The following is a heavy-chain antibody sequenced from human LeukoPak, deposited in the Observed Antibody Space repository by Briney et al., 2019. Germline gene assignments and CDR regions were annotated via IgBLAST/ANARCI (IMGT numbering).Heavy chain of an antibody. CDR1: GFTFRSIA. CDR3: AKGQELDDGVFDS. D-gene: IGHD1-1*01. Sequence: GGSLRLSCAASGFTFRSIAMTWVRQAPGKGLEWVSSIRSNGDTTYNADSVKGRFTISRDNSNNTLYLQMNRLRVEDTAIYYCAKGQELDDGVFDSWGQGTLVTVSS. CDR2: IRSNGDTT. V-gene: IGHV3-23*01. J-gene: IGHJ4*02.